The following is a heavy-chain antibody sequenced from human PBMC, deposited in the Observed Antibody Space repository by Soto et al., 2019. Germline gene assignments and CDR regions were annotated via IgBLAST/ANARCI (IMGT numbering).Heavy chain of an antibody. CDR2: ISTDGSRT. CDR3: VKDSFRAGVITVTLLSY. Sequence: GGSLRLSRSSSGFTFRSYAMDWVRQAPGQGLEWLSAISTDGSRTFYADSVKGRFTISRDNSKNTLYLQMSSLRAEDTAVYYCVKDSFRAGVITVTLLSYWGQGTLVNVYS. D-gene: IGHD4-17*01. CDR1: GFTFRSYA. J-gene: IGHJ4*02. V-gene: IGHV3-64D*06.